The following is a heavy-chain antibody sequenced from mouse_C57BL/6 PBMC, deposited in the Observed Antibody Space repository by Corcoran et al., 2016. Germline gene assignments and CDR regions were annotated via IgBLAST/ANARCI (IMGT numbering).Heavy chain of an antibody. D-gene: IGHD1-2*01. V-gene: IGHV1-76*01. Sequence: QVQLKQSGAELVRPGASVKLSCKASGYTFTDYYINWVKQRPGQGLEWIARIYPGSGNTYYNEKFKGKATLTAEKSSSTAYMQLSSLTSEDSAVYFCARGLYDGAMDYWGQGTSVTVSS. CDR1: GYTFTDYY. CDR2: IYPGSGNT. CDR3: ARGLYDGAMDY. J-gene: IGHJ4*01.